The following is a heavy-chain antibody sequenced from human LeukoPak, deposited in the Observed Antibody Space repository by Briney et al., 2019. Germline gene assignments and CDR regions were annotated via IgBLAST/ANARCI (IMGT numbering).Heavy chain of an antibody. V-gene: IGHV3-21*01. Sequence: GGSLRLSCAASGFTFSSYAMSWVRQAPGKGLEWVSSISSSSSYIYYADSVKGRFTISRDNSKNTLYLQMNSLRAEDTAVYYCARDGIYGFDYWGQGTLVTVSS. CDR1: GFTFSSYA. CDR3: ARDGIYGFDY. CDR2: ISSSSSYI. D-gene: IGHD2/OR15-2a*01. J-gene: IGHJ4*02.